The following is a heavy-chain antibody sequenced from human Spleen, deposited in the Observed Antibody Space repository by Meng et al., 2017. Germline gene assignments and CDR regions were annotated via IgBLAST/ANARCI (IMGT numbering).Heavy chain of an antibody. V-gene: IGHV4-39*01. CDR2: IYYSGST. D-gene: IGHD1/OR15-1a*01. Sequence: QLQLQESGPGLVKPSETLSLTCTVSGDSISSSGFYWGWIRQPPGRGLEWIGSIYYSGSTYYNPSLKSRVTISVDTSRSQFSLELTSVTAADTAVYYCVRSRAWVRTGFDPWGQGTLVTVSS. CDR1: GDSISSSGFY. J-gene: IGHJ5*02. CDR3: VRSRAWVRTGFDP.